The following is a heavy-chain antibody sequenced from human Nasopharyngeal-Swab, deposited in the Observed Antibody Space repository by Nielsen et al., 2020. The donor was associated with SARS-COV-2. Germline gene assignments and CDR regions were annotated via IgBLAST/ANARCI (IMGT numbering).Heavy chain of an antibody. CDR2: INTNTGNP. D-gene: IGHD3-3*01. CDR3: ARVRDAYYDFWSGYGMDV. J-gene: IGHJ6*02. V-gene: IGHV7-4-1*02. Sequence: WVRQAPGQGLEWMGWINTNTGNPTYAQGFTGRPVFSLDTSVSTAYLQISSLKAEDTAVYYCARVRDAYYDFWSGYGMDVWGQGTTVTVSS.